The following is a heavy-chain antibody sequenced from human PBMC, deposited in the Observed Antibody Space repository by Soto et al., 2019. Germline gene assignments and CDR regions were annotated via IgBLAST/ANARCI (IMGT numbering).Heavy chain of an antibody. D-gene: IGHD6-19*01. V-gene: IGHV1-18*01. CDR2: ISAYNGNT. J-gene: IGHJ4*02. Sequence: GASLKVSCKASGYTFTSYGISWVRQAPGQGLEWMGWISAYNGNTNYAQKLQGRVTMTTDTSTSTAYMELRSLRSDDTAVYYCARVRSIAVAATPFAYWGQGTLVTVSS. CDR3: ARVRSIAVAATPFAY. CDR1: GYTFTSYG.